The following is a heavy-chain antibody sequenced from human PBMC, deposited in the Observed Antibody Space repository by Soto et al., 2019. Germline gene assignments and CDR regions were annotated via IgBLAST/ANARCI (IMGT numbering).Heavy chain of an antibody. CDR2: IVVGSGNT. V-gene: IGHV1-58*01. CDR1: GFTFTSSA. D-gene: IGHD2-21*02. J-gene: IGHJ5*02. Sequence: QMQLVQSGPEVKKPGTSVKVSCKASGFTFTSSAVQWVRQARGQRLEWIGWIVVGSGNTNYAQKFQERVTITRDMSTSTAYMELSSLRSEDTAVYYCAADWTYCGGHCYVAWGQGTLVTVSS. CDR3: AADWTYCGGHCYVA.